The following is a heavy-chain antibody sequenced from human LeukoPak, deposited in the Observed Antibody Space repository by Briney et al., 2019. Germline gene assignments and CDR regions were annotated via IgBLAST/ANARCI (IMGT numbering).Heavy chain of an antibody. CDR1: GGTFSSYA. D-gene: IGHD2-2*01. Sequence: VASVKVSCKASGGTFSSYAISWVRQAPGQGLEWMGGIIPIFGTANYAQKFQGRVTITADKSTSTAYMELSSLRSEDTAVYYCARERYCSSTSCYLWFDPWGQGTLVTVSS. V-gene: IGHV1-69*06. J-gene: IGHJ5*02. CDR3: ARERYCSSTSCYLWFDP. CDR2: IIPIFGTA.